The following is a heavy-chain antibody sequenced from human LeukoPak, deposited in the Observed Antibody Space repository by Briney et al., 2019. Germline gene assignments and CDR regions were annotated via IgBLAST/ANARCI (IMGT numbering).Heavy chain of an antibody. Sequence: ASVKVSCKVSGYTVTEVSMQWVRQAPGKGLEWMGGFDPEEGEIVYAQKFQGRITMTEDTSTDTAYMDLGSLRPEDTAIYYCATEAVSLVSSGYRNFDYWGQGTLVTVSS. D-gene: IGHD6-25*01. CDR2: FDPEEGEI. V-gene: IGHV1-24*01. CDR3: ATEAVSLVSSGYRNFDY. CDR1: GYTVTEVS. J-gene: IGHJ4*02.